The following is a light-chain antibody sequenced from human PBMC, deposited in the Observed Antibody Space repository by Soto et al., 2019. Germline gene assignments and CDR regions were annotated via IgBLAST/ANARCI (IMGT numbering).Light chain of an antibody. Sequence: DIQMPQSPPPLSESEGDRSPITCRASQSINSFLNWYQQKPGKAPKLLIYAASSLHSGVPSRFSGSGAGTDFTLTISSLQPEDFATYYCQHSYSTPPTFGQGTKVDIK. J-gene: IGKJ1*01. CDR1: QSINSF. V-gene: IGKV1-39*01. CDR3: QHSYSTPPT. CDR2: AAS.